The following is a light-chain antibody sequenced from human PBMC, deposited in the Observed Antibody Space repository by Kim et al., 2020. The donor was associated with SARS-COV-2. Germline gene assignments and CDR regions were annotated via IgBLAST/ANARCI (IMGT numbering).Light chain of an antibody. CDR3: QQDGISPR. J-gene: IGKJ3*01. CDR1: QTISSSY. CDR2: GAS. Sequence: LSPGERATLSCRTTQTISSSYLAWYQQKPGQAPRLLIYGASSRAAGVPDRFSGSGSGTDFTLTINRLEPEDFAVYYCQQDGISPRFGPGTKVDIK. V-gene: IGKV3-20*01.